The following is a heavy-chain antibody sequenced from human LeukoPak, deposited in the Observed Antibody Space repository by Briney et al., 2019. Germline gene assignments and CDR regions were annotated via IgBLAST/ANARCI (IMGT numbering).Heavy chain of an antibody. CDR2: ISSSSSTI. Sequence: GGSLRLSCAVSGFTFSSYSMIWARQAPGEGLEWVSYISSSSSTIYYADSVKGRFTISRDNAKNSLYLQMNSRRDEDTAVYYCVSSTVTTLPFDCWGQGTLVTVSS. CDR3: VSSTVTTLPFDC. V-gene: IGHV3-48*02. D-gene: IGHD4-17*01. J-gene: IGHJ4*02. CDR1: GFTFSSYS.